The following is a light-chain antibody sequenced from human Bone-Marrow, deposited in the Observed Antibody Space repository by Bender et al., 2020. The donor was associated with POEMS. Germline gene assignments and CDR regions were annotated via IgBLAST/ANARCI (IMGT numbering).Light chain of an antibody. Sequence: QSVLTQPPSASGTPGQRVTISCSGSNSNIGTKAGNWYQQFPGTAPKLLIYSDNQRPSGVPDRFYAFKSGTSASLALRRLLSMDDADYYSAAWDACLRGRVFGG. CDR1: NSNIGTKA. V-gene: IGLV1-44*01. J-gene: IGLJ3*02. CDR3: AAWDACLRGRV. CDR2: SDN.